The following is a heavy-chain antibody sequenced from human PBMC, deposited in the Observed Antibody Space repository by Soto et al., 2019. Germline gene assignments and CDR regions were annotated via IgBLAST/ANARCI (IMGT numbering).Heavy chain of an antibody. V-gene: IGHV4-31*03. CDR2: IYYSGST. CDR3: ARVSDTYYYFGMDV. J-gene: IGHJ6*02. CDR1: GGSISSRGYY. Sequence: PSETLSLTGTVSGGSISSRGYYWSWIRQHPGKGLEWIGYIYYSGSTYYNPSLKSRVTISVDTSKNQFSLKLSSVTAADTAMYYCARVSDTYYYFGMDVWGQGTTVTVSS.